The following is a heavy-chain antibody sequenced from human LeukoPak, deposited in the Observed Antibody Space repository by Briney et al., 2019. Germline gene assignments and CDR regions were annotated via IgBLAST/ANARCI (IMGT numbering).Heavy chain of an antibody. D-gene: IGHD5-18*01. V-gene: IGHV3-74*01. CDR2: ISHDGII. J-gene: IGHJ4*02. CDR1: AFTFRSCE. Sequence: PGGSLRLSCEKAAFTFRSCEMHWVRRTPGKGLVWLSRISHDGIISYADSVKGRFTISRDSATNTLYLQMNSLRAEDTAIYYCVRDGEYSHGIDFDYWGQGTLVTVSP. CDR3: VRDGEYSHGIDFDY.